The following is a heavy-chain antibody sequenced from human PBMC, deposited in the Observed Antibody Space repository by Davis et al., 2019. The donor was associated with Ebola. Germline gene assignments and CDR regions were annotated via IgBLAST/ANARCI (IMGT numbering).Heavy chain of an antibody. J-gene: IGHJ6*02. CDR3: ARAKYYDILTGLVYYYYGMDV. V-gene: IGHV4-34*01. D-gene: IGHD3-9*01. Sequence: SEILPPTCAVHGGSFTGYYWSWIRQPPGKGLEWIGEINHSGSTNYNLSLKSRVTISVDTSKNQFSLKLSSVTAADTAVYYCARAKYYDILTGLVYYYYGMDVWGQGTTVTVAS. CDR1: GGSFTGYY. CDR2: INHSGST.